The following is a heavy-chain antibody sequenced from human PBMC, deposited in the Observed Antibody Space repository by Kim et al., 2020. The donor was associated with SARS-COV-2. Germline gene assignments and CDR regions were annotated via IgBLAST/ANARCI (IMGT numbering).Heavy chain of an antibody. Sequence: YNPSLKSRVTISVDTSKNQFSLKLSSVTAADTAVYYCARPKSRYGAFDIWGQGTMVTVSS. CDR3: ARPKSRYGAFDI. V-gene: IGHV4-61*07. J-gene: IGHJ3*02. D-gene: IGHD1-20*01.